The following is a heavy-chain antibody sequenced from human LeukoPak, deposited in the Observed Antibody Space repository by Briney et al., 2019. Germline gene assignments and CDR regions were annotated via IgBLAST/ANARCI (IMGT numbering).Heavy chain of an antibody. D-gene: IGHD3-22*01. CDR2: IYTSGST. V-gene: IGHV4-4*07. CDR3: ARGNYYDGSGYLNFDY. J-gene: IGHJ4*02. Sequence: SETLSLTCTVSGGSISSYYWSWIRQPAGKGLEWIGRIYTSGSTNYNPSFKSRVTMSVDTSKNQFSLKLSSVTAADTAVYYCARGNYYDGSGYLNFDYWGQGILVTVSS. CDR1: GGSISSYY.